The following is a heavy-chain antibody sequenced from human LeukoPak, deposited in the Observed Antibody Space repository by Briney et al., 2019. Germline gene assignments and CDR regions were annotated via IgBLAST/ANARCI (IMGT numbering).Heavy chain of an antibody. J-gene: IGHJ4*02. Sequence: GGSLRLSCAASGLIFSSYSMNWVRQAPGKGLEWVSSISSAGSYIYYADSVKGRFTISRDNAKNSLYLQMNGLRAEDTAVYYRERGLRYADYWGQGTPVTVSS. CDR2: ISSAGSYI. D-gene: IGHD2-15*01. CDR1: GLIFSSYS. V-gene: IGHV3-21*01. CDR3: ERGLRYADY.